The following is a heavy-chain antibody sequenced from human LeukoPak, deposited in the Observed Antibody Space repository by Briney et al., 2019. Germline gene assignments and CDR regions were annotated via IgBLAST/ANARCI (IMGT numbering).Heavy chain of an antibody. CDR3: ARYYDFWSGYPGESDY. V-gene: IGHV4-34*01. CDR1: GGSISSYY. Sequence: PSETLSLTCAVYGGSISSYYWSWIRQSPEKGLEWIGEINHSGSTNYNPSLKSRVTISVDTSKNQFSLKLSSVTAADTAVYYCARYYDFWSGYPGESDYWGQGTLVTVSS. D-gene: IGHD3-3*01. CDR2: INHSGST. J-gene: IGHJ4*02.